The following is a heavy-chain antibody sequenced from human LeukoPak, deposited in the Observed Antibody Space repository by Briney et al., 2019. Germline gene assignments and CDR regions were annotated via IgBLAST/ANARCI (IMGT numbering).Heavy chain of an antibody. Sequence: GGSLRLSCAASGFTFSSYAMSWVRQAPGQGLEWVSGICGSGDNTYYADSVKGRFTISRDNSKNTLYVQVNSLGTDDTAAYYCAKGSYYDSSGSFYFDYWGQGTLVTVSS. CDR2: ICGSGDNT. J-gene: IGHJ4*02. D-gene: IGHD3-22*01. CDR3: AKGSYYDSSGSFYFDY. V-gene: IGHV3-23*01. CDR1: GFTFSSYA.